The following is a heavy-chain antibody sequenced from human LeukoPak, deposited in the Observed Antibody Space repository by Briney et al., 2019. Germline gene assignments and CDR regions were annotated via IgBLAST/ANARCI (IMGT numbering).Heavy chain of an antibody. Sequence: VASVKVSCKASGYTFTSYDINWVRQATGQGLEWMGWMNPNSGNTGYAQKLQGRVTMTTDTSTSTAYMELRSLRSDDTAVYYCARGYSIAAAHQPYYYYYMDVWGKGTTVTISS. CDR3: ARGYSIAAAHQPYYYYYMDV. CDR1: GYTFTSYD. CDR2: MNPNSGNT. V-gene: IGHV1-8*02. D-gene: IGHD6-13*01. J-gene: IGHJ6*03.